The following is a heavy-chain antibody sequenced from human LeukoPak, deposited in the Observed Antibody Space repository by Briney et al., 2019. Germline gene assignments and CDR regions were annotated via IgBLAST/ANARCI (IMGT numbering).Heavy chain of an antibody. J-gene: IGHJ4*02. Sequence: PGGSLRLSCAASGFTVSSNYMSWVRQAPGKGLEWVSVIYSGGSTYYADSVKGRFTISRDNSKNSLYVQMNSLRDEDAAVYYCARDSGVDAHIDYWGQGTLVTVSS. D-gene: IGHD6-25*01. CDR1: GFTVSSNY. CDR2: IYSGGST. CDR3: ARDSGVDAHIDY. V-gene: IGHV3-53*01.